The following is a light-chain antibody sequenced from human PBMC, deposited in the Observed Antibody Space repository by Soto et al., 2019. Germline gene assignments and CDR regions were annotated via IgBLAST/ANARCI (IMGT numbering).Light chain of an antibody. Sequence: EVVLTQAPAALSLSPGDRGTLACRASQNVSSSVGWYQQKPGQGPRLGIYDASIRATGIPARFSGGGSGTDFTLTISVLEPEDFGVYYCQERISWPRGLTVSGGTKVEIK. CDR2: DAS. CDR1: QNVSSS. J-gene: IGKJ4*01. V-gene: IGKV3-11*01. CDR3: QERISWPRGLT.